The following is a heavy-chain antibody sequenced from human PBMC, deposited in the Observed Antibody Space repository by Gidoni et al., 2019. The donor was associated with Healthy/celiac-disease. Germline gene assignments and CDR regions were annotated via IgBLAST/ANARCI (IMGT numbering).Heavy chain of an antibody. CDR2: SSGSGGST. J-gene: IGHJ1*01. Sequence: EVQLVESGGGLVQPGGSLRLSCAASGFTFSSSAMSWVRQAPGKGLEWVSASSGSGGSTYYADSVKGRFTISRDNSKNTLYLQMNSLRAEDTAVYYCAKVLNHYGDHQYFQHWGQGTLVTVSS. D-gene: IGHD4-17*01. CDR1: GFTFSSSA. CDR3: AKVLNHYGDHQYFQH. V-gene: IGHV3-23*04.